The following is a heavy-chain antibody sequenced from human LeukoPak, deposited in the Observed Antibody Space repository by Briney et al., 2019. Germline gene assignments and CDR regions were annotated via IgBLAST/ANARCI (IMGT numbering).Heavy chain of an antibody. CDR1: GYTFTGYY. V-gene: IGHV1-2*02. CDR2: INLKSGGT. D-gene: IGHD2-8*01. CDR3: ARRYCTNGVCYTLPLDY. Sequence: GASVKVSCKASGYTFTGYYMHWVRQAPGQGLEWMGWINLKSGGTNYAQKFQGRVTMTRDTSISTAYMELSRLRSDDTAVYYCARRYCTNGVCYTLPLDYWGQGTLVTVSS. J-gene: IGHJ4*02.